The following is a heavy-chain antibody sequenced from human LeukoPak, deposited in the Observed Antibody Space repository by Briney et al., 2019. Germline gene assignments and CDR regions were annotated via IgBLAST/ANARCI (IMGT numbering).Heavy chain of an antibody. CDR3: ARGRGSGHKENWFDP. Sequence: GASVKVSCKASGYTFTTYDINWVRQATGQGLEWMGWMNPNSGNTGYAQKFQGRVTMTRNTSISTAYMELSSLRSEDTAVYYGARGRGSGHKENWFDPWGQGTLVTVSS. V-gene: IGHV1-8*01. CDR2: MNPNSGNT. J-gene: IGHJ5*02. CDR1: GYTFTTYD. D-gene: IGHD6-19*01.